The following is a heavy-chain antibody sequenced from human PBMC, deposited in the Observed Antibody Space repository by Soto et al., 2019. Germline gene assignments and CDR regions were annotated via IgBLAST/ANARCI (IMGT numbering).Heavy chain of an antibody. CDR1: GFTFTSHA. J-gene: IGHJ5*02. CDR2: ISYDGSTK. Sequence: PGGSLRLSCAASGFTFTSHAMNWVRQAPGKGLEWVAIISYDGSTKYYADSVKGRFTISRDNANNTVYLHLNSLRGEDTAVYYCARAQSSTVITSTNFDPWGQGTLVTVSS. D-gene: IGHD4-17*01. CDR3: ARAQSSTVITSTNFDP. V-gene: IGHV3-30-3*01.